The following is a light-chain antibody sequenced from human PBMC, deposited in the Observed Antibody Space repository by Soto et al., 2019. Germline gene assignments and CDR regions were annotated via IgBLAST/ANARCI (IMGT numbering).Light chain of an antibody. Sequence: EIVMTQSPATLSVSPGERATLSCRASQSVNNNLAWYQQKPGQAPRLLIYGASTRATGIPARFSGSGSGTEFTLTISSLQSEDCAVYYCQQYNNWPFTFGGGTKVEIK. J-gene: IGKJ4*01. CDR3: QQYNNWPFT. CDR1: QSVNNN. CDR2: GAS. V-gene: IGKV3-15*01.